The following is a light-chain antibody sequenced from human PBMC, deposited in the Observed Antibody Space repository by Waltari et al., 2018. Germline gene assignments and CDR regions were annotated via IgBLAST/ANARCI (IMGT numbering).Light chain of an antibody. CDR1: RRAFRLLYS. V-gene: IGLV2-14*03. J-gene: IGLJ1*01. Sequence: SALPQPASVSGSPGQSTTISCTGPRRAFRLLYSFPWYQHRPGKAPRLTIYDAVKRPSGVSNRFSGSMSGYTASLTISGLQAEDEADYYCCSYTSSDTYVFGSGTTVTVL. CDR2: DAV. CDR3: CSYTSSDTYV.